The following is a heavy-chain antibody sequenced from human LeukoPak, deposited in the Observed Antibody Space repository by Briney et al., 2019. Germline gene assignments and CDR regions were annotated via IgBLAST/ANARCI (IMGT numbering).Heavy chain of an antibody. CDR3: AELGITMIGGV. CDR1: GFSFSSYG. V-gene: IGHV3-33*05. CDR2: ISYDGSNK. Sequence: GGSLRLSCAASGFSFSSYGMHWVRQAPGKGLEWVAVISYDGSNKYYADSVKGRFTISRDNAKNSLYLQMNSLRAEDTAVYYCAELGITMIGGVWGKGTTVTISS. J-gene: IGHJ6*04. D-gene: IGHD3-10*02.